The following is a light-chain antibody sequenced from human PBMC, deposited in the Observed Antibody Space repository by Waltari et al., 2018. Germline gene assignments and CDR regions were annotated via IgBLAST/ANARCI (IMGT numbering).Light chain of an antibody. CDR2: AAS. J-gene: IGKJ4*01. Sequence: VVPQSPATLSVSPGKTVTLYCRASQRVNTNSAWYQQKPGQAPRLLIFAASTRAPCIPSRFGGSGSGTEFTLTSTSLQFEDVGVYFCQQYHKWPPGGFGGGTKVEIE. CDR1: QRVNTN. CDR3: QQYHKWPPGG. V-gene: IGKV3-15*01.